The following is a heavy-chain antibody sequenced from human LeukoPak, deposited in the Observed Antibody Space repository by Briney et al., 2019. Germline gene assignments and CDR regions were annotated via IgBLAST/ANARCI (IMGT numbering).Heavy chain of an antibody. J-gene: IGHJ4*02. D-gene: IGHD1-26*01. V-gene: IGHV3-23*01. CDR3: VSPTISGSYYPGRDY. Sequence: GASLRLSCAASGFTFSSYAMSWVRQAPGKGLEWVSAISGSGGSTYYADSVKGRFTISRDNSKNTLYLQMNSLRAEDTAVYYCVSPTISGSYYPGRDYWGQGTLVTVSS. CDR2: ISGSGGST. CDR1: GFTFSSYA.